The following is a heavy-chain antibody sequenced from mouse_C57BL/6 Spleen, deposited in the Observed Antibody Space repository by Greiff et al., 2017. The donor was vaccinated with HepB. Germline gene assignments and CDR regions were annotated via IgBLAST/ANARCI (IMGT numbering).Heavy chain of an antibody. J-gene: IGHJ2*01. V-gene: IGHV1-61*01. D-gene: IGHD2-13*01. CDR1: GYTFTSYW. Sequence: QVQLKQPGAELVRPGSSVKLSCKASGYTFTSYWMDWVKQRPGQGLEWIGNIYPSDSETHYNQKFKDKATLTVDKSSSTAYMQLSSLTSEDSAVYYCARWGLLYFDYWGQGTTLTVSS. CDR3: ARWGLLYFDY. CDR2: IYPSDSET.